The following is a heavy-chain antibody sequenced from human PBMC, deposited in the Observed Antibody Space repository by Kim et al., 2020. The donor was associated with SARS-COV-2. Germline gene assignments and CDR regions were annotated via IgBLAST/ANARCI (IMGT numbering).Heavy chain of an antibody. D-gene: IGHD2-2*02. CDR3: ARSPYCSSNSCYKDTAMVVLSYFDY. V-gene: IGHV4-31*03. Sequence: TLSLTCTVSGGSISSGGYYWSWIRQHPGKGLEWIGYIYYSGSTYYNPSLKSRVTISVDTSKNQFSLKLSSVTAADTAVYYCARSPYCSSNSCYKDTAMVVLSYFDYWGQGTLVTVSS. CDR2: IYYSGST. J-gene: IGHJ4*02. CDR1: GGSISSGGYY.